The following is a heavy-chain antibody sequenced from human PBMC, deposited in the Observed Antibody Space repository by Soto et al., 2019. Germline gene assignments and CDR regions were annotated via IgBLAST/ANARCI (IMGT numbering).Heavy chain of an antibody. Sequence: SETLSLTCTVSGGSISSYNWSWIRQPPGKGLEWIGYIYYSGSTNYNPSLKSRVTISVDTSKNQFSLKLSSVTAADTAVYYCARDSYYDILSYDYWGQGTLVTVSS. CDR1: GGSISSYN. V-gene: IGHV4-59*01. CDR3: ARDSYYDILSYDY. D-gene: IGHD3-9*01. CDR2: IYYSGST. J-gene: IGHJ4*02.